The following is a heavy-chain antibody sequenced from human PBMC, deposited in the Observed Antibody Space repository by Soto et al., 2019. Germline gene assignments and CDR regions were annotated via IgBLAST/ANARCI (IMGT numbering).Heavy chain of an antibody. CDR1: GGSISSYD. D-gene: IGHD3-10*01. J-gene: IGHJ4*02. CDR3: ARSWGFALDY. V-gene: IGHV4-59*01. Sequence: SETLSLTCPVSGGSISSYDWSWIRQPPGKGLEWIGYIYYSGSTNYNPSLKSRVTISVDTSKNQFSLKLSSVTAADTAVYYCARSWGFALDYWGQGTLVTVSS. CDR2: IYYSGST.